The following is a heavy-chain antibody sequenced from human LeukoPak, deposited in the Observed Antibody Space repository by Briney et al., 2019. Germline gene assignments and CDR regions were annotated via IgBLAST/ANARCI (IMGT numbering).Heavy chain of an antibody. D-gene: IGHD3-22*01. V-gene: IGHV3-9*01. CDR3: AKDKLSSGHSLGY. J-gene: IGHJ4*02. Sequence: GGPLRLSCAASGFTFDDYAMHWVRQAPGKGLEWVSGISWNSGSIGYADSVKGRFTISRDNAKNSLYLQMNSLRAEDTALYYCAKDKLSSGHSLGYWGQGTLVTVSS. CDR1: GFTFDDYA. CDR2: ISWNSGSI.